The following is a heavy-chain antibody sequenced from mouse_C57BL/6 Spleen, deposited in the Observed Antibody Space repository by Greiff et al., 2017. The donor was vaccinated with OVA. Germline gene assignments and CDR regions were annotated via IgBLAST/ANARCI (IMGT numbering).Heavy chain of an antibody. CDR3: ASLYGSSPPDAMDY. D-gene: IGHD1-1*01. CDR2: ISSGSSTI. CDR1: GFTFSDYG. J-gene: IGHJ4*01. V-gene: IGHV5-17*01. Sequence: EVQGVESGGGLVKPGGSLKLSCAASGFTFSDYGMHWVRQAPEKGLEWVAYISSGSSTIYYADTVKGRLTISRDYAKNTLFLQMTSLRSEDTAMYYCASLYGSSPPDAMDYWGQGTSVTVSS.